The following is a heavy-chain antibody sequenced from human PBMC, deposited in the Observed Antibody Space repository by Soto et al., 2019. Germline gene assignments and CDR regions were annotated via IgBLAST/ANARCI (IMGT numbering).Heavy chain of an antibody. CDR3: AKDPSDSRPYFEH. J-gene: IGHJ4*02. CDR2: VSFDGNNK. D-gene: IGHD2-21*01. Sequence: QVRLVESGGGVAQPGRSVRLSCAASGFTFNRYAMDWVRQAPGKGLEWVAVVSFDGNNKYYADSVRGRFTISRDNSKNTVYLQISSLRLEDTAVYYCAKDPSDSRPYFEHWGQGTLVTVSS. V-gene: IGHV3-30*18. CDR1: GFTFNRYA.